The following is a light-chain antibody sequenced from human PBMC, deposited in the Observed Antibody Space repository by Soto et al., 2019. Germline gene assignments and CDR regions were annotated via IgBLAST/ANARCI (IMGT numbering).Light chain of an antibody. V-gene: IGKV1-39*01. Sequence: DIHMTQSPSSLSASVGDRVIITCRASQSVSSYLNWYQQKLGKAPKLLISAASNLQSGVPSRFSGRGSGTEFTLTISGLEVEDFAIYFCQQSFTTPPYTFGQGTRL. J-gene: IGKJ2*01. CDR3: QQSFTTPPYT. CDR1: QSVSSY. CDR2: AAS.